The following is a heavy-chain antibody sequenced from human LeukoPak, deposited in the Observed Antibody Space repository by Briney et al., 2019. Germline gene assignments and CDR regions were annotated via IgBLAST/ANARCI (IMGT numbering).Heavy chain of an antibody. D-gene: IGHD2-2*01. CDR2: IFYTGKT. V-gene: IGHV4-39*01. CDR3: ARSRDIVVVPPQGGKNYYYYYMDV. J-gene: IGHJ6*03. CDR1: GGSVYTSDYY. Sequence: SETLSLTCTVSGGSVYTSDYYWGWVRQPPGKGPEWIGDIFYTGKTNYNPSLKSRVSISIDTSKNQFSLKLSSVTAADTAVYYCARSRDIVVVPPQGGKNYYYYYMDVWGKGTTVTVSS.